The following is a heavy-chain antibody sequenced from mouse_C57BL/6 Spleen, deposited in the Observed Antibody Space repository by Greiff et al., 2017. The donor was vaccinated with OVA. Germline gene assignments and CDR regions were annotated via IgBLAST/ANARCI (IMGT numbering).Heavy chain of an antibody. J-gene: IGHJ1*03. CDR2: ISYSGST. Sequence: EVHLVESGPGLAKPSQTLSLTCSVTGYSITSDYWNWIRKFPGNKLEYMGYISYSGSTYYNPSLKSRISITRDTSKNQYYLQLNSVTTEDTATYYCARYSSSYNWYFDVWGTGTTVTVSS. CDR1: GYSITSDY. CDR3: ARYSSSYNWYFDV. V-gene: IGHV3-8*01. D-gene: IGHD1-1*01.